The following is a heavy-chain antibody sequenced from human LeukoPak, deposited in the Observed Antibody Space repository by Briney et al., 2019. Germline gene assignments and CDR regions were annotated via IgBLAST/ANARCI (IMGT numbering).Heavy chain of an antibody. V-gene: IGHV1-18*01. D-gene: IGHD2-21*01. Sequence: ASVKVSCKASGYTFTSYDINWVRQAPGQGPEWMGWVSGYNGNTNYAQKFEGRVAMTTDTSSSTAYVELKSLRSDDTAIYYCARGDWFDPWGQGTLVTVSS. J-gene: IGHJ5*02. CDR3: ARGDWFDP. CDR1: GYTFTSYD. CDR2: VSGYNGNT.